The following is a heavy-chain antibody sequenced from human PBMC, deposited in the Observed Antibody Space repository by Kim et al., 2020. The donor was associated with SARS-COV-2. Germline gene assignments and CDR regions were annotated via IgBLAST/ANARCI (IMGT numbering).Heavy chain of an antibody. J-gene: IGHJ4*02. CDR2: IYYSGST. CDR1: GGSISSYY. CDR3: ARGLGDTYYDFWSGYRPYYLDY. D-gene: IGHD3-3*01. V-gene: IGHV4-59*01. Sequence: SETLSLTCTVSGGSISSYYWSWIRQPPGKGLEWIGYIYYSGSTNYNPSLKSRVTISVDTSKNQFSLKLISVTAADTAVYYCARGLGDTYYDFWSGYRPYYLDYWGQGTLVTVSS.